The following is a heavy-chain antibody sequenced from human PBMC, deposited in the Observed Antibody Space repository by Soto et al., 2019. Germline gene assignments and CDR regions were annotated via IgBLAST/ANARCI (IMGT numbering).Heavy chain of an antibody. V-gene: IGHV4-34*01. CDR2: INHSGSI. CDR1: GGSFSGYY. J-gene: IGHJ5*02. CDR3: ARADWNYVLWFDP. D-gene: IGHD1-7*01. Sequence: SETLSLTCAVYGGSFSGYYWRWIRQPPGKGLEWIGEINHSGSINYNPSLKSRVTISVDTSKNQFSLKLSSVTAADTAVYYCARADWNYVLWFDPWGQGTLVTGSS.